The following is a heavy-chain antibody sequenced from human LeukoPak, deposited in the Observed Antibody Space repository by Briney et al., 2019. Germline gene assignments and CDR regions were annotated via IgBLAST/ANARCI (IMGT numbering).Heavy chain of an antibody. Sequence: GGSLRLSCAASGFTFSSYWMHWVRQAPRKGLVWVSRINTDGSSTSYADSVKGRFTISRDNTKNTLYLQMNSLRAEDTAVYYCARGSGGAFDYWGQGTLVTVSS. CDR2: INTDGSST. V-gene: IGHV3-74*01. CDR3: ARGSGGAFDY. D-gene: IGHD4-23*01. J-gene: IGHJ4*02. CDR1: GFTFSSYW.